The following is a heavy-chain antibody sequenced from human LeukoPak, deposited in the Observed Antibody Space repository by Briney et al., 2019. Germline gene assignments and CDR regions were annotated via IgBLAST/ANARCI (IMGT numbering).Heavy chain of an antibody. V-gene: IGHV4-39*07. CDR1: GGSISTSNYY. D-gene: IGHD1-26*01. CDR3: ARYSGSYPHDAFDI. Sequence: SETLSLTCTVSGGSISTSNYYWGWIRQPPVKGLEWIGNIFYSGSTYYSPSLKSRVTISLDTSKNHFSLKLSSVTAADTAVYYCARYSGSYPHDAFDIWGQGTMVTVSS. CDR2: IFYSGST. J-gene: IGHJ3*02.